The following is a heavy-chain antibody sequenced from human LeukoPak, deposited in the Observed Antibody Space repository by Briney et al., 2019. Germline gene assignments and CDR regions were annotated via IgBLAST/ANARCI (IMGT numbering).Heavy chain of an antibody. CDR2: IYYSGST. D-gene: IGHD1-14*01. Sequence: SETLSLTCTVSGGSISSYYWSWIRQPPGKGLEWIGYIYYSGSTNYNPPLESRVTISVDTSKNQFSLKLSSVTAADTAVYYCARHTRPVWYFDYWGQGTLVTVSS. V-gene: IGHV4-59*08. CDR1: GGSISSYY. J-gene: IGHJ4*02. CDR3: ARHTRPVWYFDY.